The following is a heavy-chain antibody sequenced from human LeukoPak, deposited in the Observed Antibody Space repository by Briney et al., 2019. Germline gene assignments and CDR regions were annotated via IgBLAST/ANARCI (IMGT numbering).Heavy chain of an antibody. J-gene: IGHJ4*02. V-gene: IGHV4-30-2*01. CDR1: GGSISSGGYY. CDR3: ARDGPGSYGATDY. D-gene: IGHD4-17*01. Sequence: SETLSLTCTVSGGSISSGGYYWSWIRQPPGKGLEWIGYIYHSGSTYYNPSLKSRVTISVDRSKNQFSLKLSSVTAADTAVYYCARDGPGSYGATDYWGQGTLVTVSS. CDR2: IYHSGST.